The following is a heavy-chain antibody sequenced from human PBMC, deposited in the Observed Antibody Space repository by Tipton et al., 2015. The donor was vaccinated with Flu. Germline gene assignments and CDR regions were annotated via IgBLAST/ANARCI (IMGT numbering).Heavy chain of an antibody. CDR2: IYYSGST. V-gene: IGHV4-59*01. CDR3: AREGYDFWSGYPYYYYYYMDV. CDR1: GGSISTYY. D-gene: IGHD3-3*01. J-gene: IGHJ6*03. Sequence: TLSLTCTISGGSISTYYWSWIRQPPGRGLEWIGYIYYSGSTNYNPSLKSRVTISVDTSKNQFSLKLSSVTAADTAVYYCAREGYDFWSGYPYYYYYYMDVWGKGTTVTVSS.